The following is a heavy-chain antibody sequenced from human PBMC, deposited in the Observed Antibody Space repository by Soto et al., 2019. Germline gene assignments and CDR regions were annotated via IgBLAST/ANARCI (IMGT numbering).Heavy chain of an antibody. Sequence: GGSLRLSCAASGFTFSSAWMIWVRQAPGKGLEWVGRIKSERDGGTVDYTAPVQGRFTISRDDSKNTLYLQMNSLKIGDTAVYYCVSEPEWKEHWREYCCQGSLVTVAS. D-gene: IGHD3-3*01. CDR2: IKSERDGGTV. V-gene: IGHV3-15*01. CDR3: VSEPEWKEHWREY. CDR1: GFTFSSAW. J-gene: IGHJ4*02.